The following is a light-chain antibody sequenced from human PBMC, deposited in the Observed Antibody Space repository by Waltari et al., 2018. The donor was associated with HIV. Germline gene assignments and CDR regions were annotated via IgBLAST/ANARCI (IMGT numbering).Light chain of an antibody. V-gene: IGLV1-40*01. CDR2: ANF. CDR3: QSFDSSLTTSGVI. Sequence: QSVLTQPPSVSGAPGQRVTISCTGSSSNIGAGYDVHWYQQLPGTAPKLLIYANFNRPSGVPDRFSGSKSGSSASLAITGLQAEDEAHYYCQSFDSSLTTSGVIFGGGTKLTVL. CDR1: SSNIGAGYD. J-gene: IGLJ2*01.